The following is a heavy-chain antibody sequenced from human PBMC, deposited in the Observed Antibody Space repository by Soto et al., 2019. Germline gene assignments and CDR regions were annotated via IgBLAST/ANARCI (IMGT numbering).Heavy chain of an antibody. J-gene: IGHJ6*02. CDR1: GFSISSNNW. CDR3: ARDDFGSAGMDV. Sequence: QVQLQESGPGLVKPSGTLSLTCAVSGFSISSNNWWSWVRQPPGKGLEWIGEVFHSGNTNYNPSLKSRVTMSRDTSKNQFSLSLRSVTAADTAVYFCARDDFGSAGMDVWGQGTTVTVSS. V-gene: IGHV4-4*02. D-gene: IGHD3-10*01. CDR2: VFHSGNT.